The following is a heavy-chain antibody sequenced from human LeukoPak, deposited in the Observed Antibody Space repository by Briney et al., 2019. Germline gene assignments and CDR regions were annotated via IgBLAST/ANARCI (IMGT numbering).Heavy chain of an antibody. CDR2: FYYSGST. CDR3: ARAYFSSWYMNWFDP. D-gene: IGHD6-13*01. CDR1: GGSISTYY. V-gene: IGHV4-59*08. J-gene: IGHJ5*02. Sequence: SETLSLTCTVSGGSISTYYWSWIRQPPGKGLEWIGYFYYSGSTTYNPSLKSRVTISVDTSKNQFSLRLSSVTAADTAVYYCARAYFSSWYMNWFDPWGQGTLVTVSS.